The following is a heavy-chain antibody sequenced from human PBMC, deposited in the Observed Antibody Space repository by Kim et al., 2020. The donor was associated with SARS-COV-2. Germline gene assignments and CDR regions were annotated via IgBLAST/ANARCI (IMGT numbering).Heavy chain of an antibody. D-gene: IGHD4-17*01. Sequence: ASVKVSCKASGYTFTSYGISWVRQAPGQGLEWMGWISAYNGNTNYAQKLQGRVTMTTDTSTSTAYMELRSLRSDDTAVYYCARAGENYGDYYYYGMDVWGQGTTVTVSS. J-gene: IGHJ6*02. CDR2: ISAYNGNT. V-gene: IGHV1-18*01. CDR1: GYTFTSYG. CDR3: ARAGENYGDYYYYGMDV.